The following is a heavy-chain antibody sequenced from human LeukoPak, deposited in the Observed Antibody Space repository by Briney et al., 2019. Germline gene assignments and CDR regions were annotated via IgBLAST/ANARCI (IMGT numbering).Heavy chain of an antibody. Sequence: SETLSLTCAVYGGSFSGYYWSWIRQPPGKGLEWIGEINHSGSTNYNPSLKSRVTISVDTSKNQFSLKLSSVTAADTAVYYCARGGKKYYDFWSGDYYYYMDVWGKRTTVTVSS. V-gene: IGHV4-34*01. CDR1: GGSFSGYY. CDR3: ARGGKKYYDFWSGDYYYYMDV. D-gene: IGHD3-3*01. J-gene: IGHJ6*03. CDR2: INHSGST.